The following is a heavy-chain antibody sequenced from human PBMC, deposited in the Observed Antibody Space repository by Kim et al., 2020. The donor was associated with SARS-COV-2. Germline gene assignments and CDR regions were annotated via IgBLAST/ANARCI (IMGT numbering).Heavy chain of an antibody. D-gene: IGHD3-10*01. V-gene: IGHV3-11*01. Sequence: FYSDSVKGRFTFSRDNAKNYLYLPMDSLRPEDTAVYYCANLHYYRSQYWGQGTLVTVSS. J-gene: IGHJ1*01. CDR3: ANLHYYRSQY.